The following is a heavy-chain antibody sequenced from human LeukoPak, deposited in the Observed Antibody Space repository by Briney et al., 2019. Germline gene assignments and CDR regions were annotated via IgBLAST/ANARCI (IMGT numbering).Heavy chain of an antibody. D-gene: IGHD4-23*01. J-gene: IGHJ3*02. CDR2: IIPILAIA. CDR3: ARGGGNSSRDVFDI. Sequence: SVKVSCKASGGTFYNYAISWVRQAPGQGLEWMGRIIPILAIANYAQKFQGRVTITADKSTSTAYMELTSLRSEDTAVYYCARGGGNSSRDVFDIWGQGTMVTVSS. CDR1: GGTFYNYA. V-gene: IGHV1-69*04.